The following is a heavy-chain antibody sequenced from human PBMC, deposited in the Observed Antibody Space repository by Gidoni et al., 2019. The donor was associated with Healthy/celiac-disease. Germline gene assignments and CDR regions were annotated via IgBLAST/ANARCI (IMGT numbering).Heavy chain of an antibody. V-gene: IGHV3-11*01. Sequence: QVQLVESGGGLVKPGGSLRLSFAASGFPFSHYYMSWIRQAPGKGLEWVSYISSSGSTIYYADSVKGRFTISRDNAKNSLYLQMNSLRAEDTAVYYCARANRYSGSSHVWFDPWGQGTLVTVSS. J-gene: IGHJ5*02. D-gene: IGHD1-26*01. CDR3: ARANRYSGSSHVWFDP. CDR1: GFPFSHYY. CDR2: ISSSGSTI.